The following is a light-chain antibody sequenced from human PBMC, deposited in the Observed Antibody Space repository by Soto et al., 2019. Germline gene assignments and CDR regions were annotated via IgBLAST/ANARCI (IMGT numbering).Light chain of an antibody. CDR1: SPDIGSYNY. CDR2: DVS. CDR3: SSYGASSTL. V-gene: IGLV2-14*03. J-gene: IGLJ2*01. Sequence: QSALTQPASLSGSPGQSITISCTGTSPDIGSYNYVSWYKQHPGKAPKLMIFDVSYRPSGISDRFSGSKSVNTASLTVSVLQTEDEADYYCSSYGASSTLVGGGTKVTVL.